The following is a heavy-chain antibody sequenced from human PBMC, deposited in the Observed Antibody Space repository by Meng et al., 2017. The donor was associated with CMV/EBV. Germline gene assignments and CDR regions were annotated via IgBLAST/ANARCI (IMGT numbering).Heavy chain of an antibody. CDR1: GFTFSSYA. D-gene: IGHD2-2*01. V-gene: IGHV3-30-3*01. CDR2: ISYDGSNK. Sequence: GGSLRLSCAASGFTFSSYAMHWVRQAPGKGLEWVAVISYDGSNKYYADSVKGRFTISRDNSKNTLYLQMNSLRAEDKAVYYCARVGCSSTSCTSGMDVWGQGTTVTVSS. J-gene: IGHJ6*02. CDR3: ARVGCSSTSCTSGMDV.